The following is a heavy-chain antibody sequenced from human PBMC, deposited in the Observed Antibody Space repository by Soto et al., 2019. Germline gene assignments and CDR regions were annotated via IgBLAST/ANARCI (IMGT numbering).Heavy chain of an antibody. CDR1: GFTFSSYS. D-gene: IGHD1-26*01. Sequence: GGSLRLSCAASGFTFSSYSMNWVRQAPGKGLEWVSSISSSSSYIYYADSVKGRFTISRDNAKNSLYLQMNSLRAEDTAVYYRARGVGATRYYYYYGMDVWGQGTTVTVSS. J-gene: IGHJ6*02. V-gene: IGHV3-21*01. CDR3: ARGVGATRYYYYYGMDV. CDR2: ISSSSSYI.